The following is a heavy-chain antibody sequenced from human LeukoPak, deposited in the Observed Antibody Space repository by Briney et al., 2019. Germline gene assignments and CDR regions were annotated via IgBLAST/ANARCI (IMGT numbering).Heavy chain of an antibody. V-gene: IGHV3-30*18. CDR3: AKTAYYYYGMDV. CDR1: GFTFSSYG. CDR2: ISYDGSNK. Sequence: GRSLRLSCAASGFTFSSYGMHGVRQAPGKGLEWVAVISYDGSNKYYADSVKGRFTISRDNSKNTLYLQMNSLRAEDTAVYYCAKTAYYYYGMDVWGQGTTVTVSS. J-gene: IGHJ6*02.